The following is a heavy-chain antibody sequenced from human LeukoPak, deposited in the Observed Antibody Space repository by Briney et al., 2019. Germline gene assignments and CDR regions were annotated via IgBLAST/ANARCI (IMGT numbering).Heavy chain of an antibody. CDR2: MNPKSGNT. J-gene: IGHJ6*03. D-gene: IGHD3-3*01. CDR1: GYTFTSYD. V-gene: IGHV1-8*03. CDR3: ATGQRKVFGVVYYYYYYMDV. Sequence: ASVKVSCKASGYTFTSYDINWVRQATGQGLEWMGWMNPKSGNTGYAQKFQGRVTITRNTSISTAYMELSSLRSEDTAVYYCATGQRKVFGVVYYYYYYMDVWGKGTTVTVSS.